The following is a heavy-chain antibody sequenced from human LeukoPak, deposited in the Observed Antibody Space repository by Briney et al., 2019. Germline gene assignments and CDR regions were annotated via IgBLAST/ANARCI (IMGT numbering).Heavy chain of an antibody. CDR2: ISGSGGST. Sequence: GGSLRLSCAASGLTFSSYAMTWVRQAPGEGLEWVSAISGSGGSTYYADSVKGRFTISRDNSKNTLYLQMNSLRADDTAVYYCARGFRSVTTWGYFDYWGQGALVTVSS. CDR1: GLTFSSYA. CDR3: ARGFRSVTTWGYFDY. J-gene: IGHJ4*02. V-gene: IGHV3-23*01. D-gene: IGHD4-17*01.